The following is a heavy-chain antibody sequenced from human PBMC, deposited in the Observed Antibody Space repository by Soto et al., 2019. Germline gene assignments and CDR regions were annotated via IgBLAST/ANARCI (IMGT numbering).Heavy chain of an antibody. CDR1: GGSISSSSYY. Sequence: SETLSLPCTVSGGSISSSSYYWGWIRQPPGKGLEWIGSIYYSGSTYYNPSLKSRVTISVDTSKNQFSLKLSSVTAADMAVYYCAGERGHYYYGMDVWGQGTTVTVSS. D-gene: IGHD3-10*01. J-gene: IGHJ6*02. V-gene: IGHV4-39*01. CDR2: IYYSGST. CDR3: AGERGHYYYGMDV.